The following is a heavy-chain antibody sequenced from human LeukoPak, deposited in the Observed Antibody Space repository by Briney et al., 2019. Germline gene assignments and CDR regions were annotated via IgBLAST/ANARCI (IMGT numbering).Heavy chain of an antibody. CDR1: GFTFRGYG. CDR3: AKGMTTGPRSVYHYMDV. CDR2: LWYDGSNE. D-gene: IGHD4-17*01. V-gene: IGHV3-33*06. Sequence: GVSLRLSCVASGFTFRGYGMHWVRQAPGKGLEWLSLLWYDGSNEYYADSVKGRFTISRDNSKNTLYLQMNSLRAEDAAVYFCAKGMTTGPRSVYHYMDVWGKGTTVTVSS. J-gene: IGHJ6*03.